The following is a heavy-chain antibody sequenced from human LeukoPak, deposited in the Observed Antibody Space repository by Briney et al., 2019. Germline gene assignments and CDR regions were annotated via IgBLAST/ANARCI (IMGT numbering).Heavy chain of an antibody. CDR1: GGSFSGYY. CDR2: INHSGST. CDR3: ARGKRYYDFWSGQTGYYYYYYMDV. V-gene: IGHV4-34*01. J-gene: IGHJ6*03. Sequence: PSETLSLTCAVYGGSFSGYYWSWIRQSPGKGLGWIGEINHSGSTNYNPSLKSRVTISVDMSKNQFSLKLSSVTAADTAVYYCARGKRYYDFWSGQTGYYYYYYMDVWGKGTTVTVSS. D-gene: IGHD3-3*01.